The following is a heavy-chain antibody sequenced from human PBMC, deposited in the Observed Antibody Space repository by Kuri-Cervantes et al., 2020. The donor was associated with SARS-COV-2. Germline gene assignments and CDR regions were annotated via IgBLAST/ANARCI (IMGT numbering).Heavy chain of an antibody. J-gene: IGHJ6*02. D-gene: IGHD6-13*01. CDR3: ARRGKGSSWRYGMDV. V-gene: IGHV4-38-2*02. CDR1: GGSISSYY. CDR2: IYHSGST. Sequence: SETLSLTCTVSGGSISSYYWGWIRQPPGKGLEWIGSIYHSGSTYYNPSLKSRVTISVDTSKNQFSLKLSSVTAADTAVYYCARRGKGSSWRYGMDVWGQGTTVTVSS.